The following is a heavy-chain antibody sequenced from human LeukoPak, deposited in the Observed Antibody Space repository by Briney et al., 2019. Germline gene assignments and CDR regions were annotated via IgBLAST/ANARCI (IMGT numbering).Heavy chain of an antibody. Sequence: GESLKISCKGSGYSFTSYWIGWVRLMPGKGLEWMGIIFPRDSDTRYSPSFQGQVTISVDKSISTAYLQWSSLKASDSAMYYCARFRDFGVVSGDYWGQGTLVTVSS. CDR2: IFPRDSDT. J-gene: IGHJ4*02. D-gene: IGHD3-3*01. CDR1: GYSFTSYW. CDR3: ARFRDFGVVSGDY. V-gene: IGHV5-51*01.